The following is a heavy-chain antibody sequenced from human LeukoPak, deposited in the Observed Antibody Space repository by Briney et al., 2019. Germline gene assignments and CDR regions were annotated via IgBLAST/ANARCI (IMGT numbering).Heavy chain of an antibody. Sequence: SQTLSLTCAISGDTVSSNSAAWNWIRQSPSRGLEWLGRTYYRSKWYNDYAISVKSRITINPDTSKNQFSLQLNSVTPEDTAVHYCARKYSSTWYDALDIWGQGTMVTVSS. CDR1: GDTVSSNSAA. V-gene: IGHV6-1*01. CDR3: ARKYSSTWYDALDI. J-gene: IGHJ3*02. D-gene: IGHD6-13*01. CDR2: TYYRSKWYN.